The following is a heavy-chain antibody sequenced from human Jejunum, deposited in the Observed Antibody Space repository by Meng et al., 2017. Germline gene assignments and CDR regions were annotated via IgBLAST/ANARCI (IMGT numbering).Heavy chain of an antibody. Sequence: QVQLVQSGSELKKPWGSLKGYCSASGYTFSSQSMNWVRQAPGQGLEWMVLINTNTGNPRYAQGFTGRFVFSLDTSVSTAYLQITSLKAEDTAVYYCARDLTYGFLEWGQGTLVTVSS. V-gene: IGHV7-4-1*02. CDR2: INTNTGNP. CDR3: ARDLTYGFLE. J-gene: IGHJ4*02. D-gene: IGHD3-3*01. CDR1: GYTFSSQS.